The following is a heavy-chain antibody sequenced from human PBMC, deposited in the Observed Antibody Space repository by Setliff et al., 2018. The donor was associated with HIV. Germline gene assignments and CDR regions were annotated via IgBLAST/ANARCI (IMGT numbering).Heavy chain of an antibody. J-gene: IGHJ6*03. CDR3: ALTGHRLLRGYMDV. CDR1: DDPISSYY. Sequence: PSETLSLTCYVTDDPISSYYWSWVRQPAGKGLEWIGRLYVSGDTNYNPSLKSRVTMSLDTSKKRFSLNLKSVTAADTAVYYCALTGHRLLRGYMDVWGKGTTVTVSS. D-gene: IGHD2-15*01. CDR2: LYVSGDT. V-gene: IGHV4-4*07.